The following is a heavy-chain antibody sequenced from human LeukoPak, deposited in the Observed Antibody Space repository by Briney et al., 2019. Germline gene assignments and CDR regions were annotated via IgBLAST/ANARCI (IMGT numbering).Heavy chain of an antibody. CDR2: INSDGSTT. CDR3: ARAGGYGGVLNF. J-gene: IGHJ4*02. V-gene: IGHV3-74*01. Sequence: GGSLRLPCAASGFTFSTYWMHWVRQAPGKGLVWVSLINSDGSTTTYGDSVRGRFTISRDNAKNTLNLQMNSVTAEDTAVYYCARAGGYGGVLNFWGQGTLVTVSS. D-gene: IGHD3-22*01. CDR1: GFTFSTYW.